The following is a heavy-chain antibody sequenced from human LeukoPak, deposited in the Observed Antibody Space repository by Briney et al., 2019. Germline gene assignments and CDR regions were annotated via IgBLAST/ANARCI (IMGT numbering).Heavy chain of an antibody. CDR1: GFTFSSYN. D-gene: IGHD5-12*01. Sequence: GGSLRLSCAASGFTFSSYNMNWVRQAPGKVLEWVSSITSSSSYIYYADSVKGRFTISRDNSKNTLYLQMNSLRAEDTAVFYCAKGLRGYDLTDAFDVWGQGTMVTVSS. V-gene: IGHV3-21*01. J-gene: IGHJ3*01. CDR3: AKGLRGYDLTDAFDV. CDR2: ITSSSSYI.